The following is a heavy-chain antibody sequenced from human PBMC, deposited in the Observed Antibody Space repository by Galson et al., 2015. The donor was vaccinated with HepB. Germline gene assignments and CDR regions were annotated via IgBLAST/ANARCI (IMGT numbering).Heavy chain of an antibody. D-gene: IGHD6-13*01. J-gene: IGHJ5*02. Sequence: PALVKPTQTLTLTCTFSGFSLSTSGMCVSWIRQPPGKALEWLARIDWDDDKYYSPSLKTRLTISKDTSKNQVVLTMTNMDPVDTATYYCARRYSTNWYGWFDPWGQGTLVTDSS. CDR2: IDWDDDK. V-gene: IGHV2-70*11. CDR3: ARRYSTNWYGWFDP. CDR1: GFSLSTSGMC.